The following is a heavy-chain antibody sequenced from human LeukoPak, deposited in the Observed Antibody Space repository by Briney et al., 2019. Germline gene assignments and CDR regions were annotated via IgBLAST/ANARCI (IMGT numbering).Heavy chain of an antibody. CDR1: GGSISSYY. CDR3: ARVRNTAIDY. Sequence: SETLSLTCTVSGGSISSYYWSWIRQPPGKGLEWIGYIYYSGSTSYNPSLKSRVTVSVDTSKNQFSLKLRSVTAADTAVYYCARVRNTAIDYWGQGTLVTVSS. D-gene: IGHD5-18*01. J-gene: IGHJ4*02. V-gene: IGHV4-59*01. CDR2: IYYSGST.